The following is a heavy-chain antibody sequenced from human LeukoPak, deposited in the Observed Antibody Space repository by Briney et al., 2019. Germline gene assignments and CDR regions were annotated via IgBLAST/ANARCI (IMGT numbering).Heavy chain of an antibody. CDR2: INSDGSST. CDR3: ARGTGYSVFDY. J-gene: IGHJ4*02. D-gene: IGHD5-24*01. V-gene: IGHV3-74*01. CDR1: GFTFSSYW. Sequence: PGRSLRLSCAASGFTFSSYWMNWVRQAPGKGLVWVSRINSDGSSTSYADSVKGRFTISRDNAKNTLYLQMNSLRGEDTAVYYCARGTGYSVFDYWGQGTLVTVYS.